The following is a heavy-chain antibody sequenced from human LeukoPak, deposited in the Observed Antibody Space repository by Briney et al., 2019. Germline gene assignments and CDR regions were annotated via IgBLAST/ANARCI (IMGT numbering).Heavy chain of an antibody. J-gene: IGHJ3*02. D-gene: IGHD1-14*01. V-gene: IGHV4-59*01. Sequence: SETLSLTCTVSGDSINNYYWSWIRQPPGKGLEWIGYIYYSGSTNYNPSLKSRVTISVDTSKNQFSLKLNSVTAADTAVNYCARYRNEALFAFDIWGQGTMVTVSS. CDR2: IYYSGST. CDR3: ARYRNEALFAFDI. CDR1: GDSINNYY.